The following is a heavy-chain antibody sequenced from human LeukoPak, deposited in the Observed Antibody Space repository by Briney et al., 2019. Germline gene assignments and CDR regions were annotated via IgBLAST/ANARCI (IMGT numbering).Heavy chain of an antibody. Sequence: GGSLRLSCAASGFTFSSYWMIWVRQAPGKGLEWVSSISHSDDTSHYADSVRGRFTISRDNAKSSLYLQMNSLRAEDTAVYYCTRDPNHPGYSSGWYYWGQGTLVTVSS. J-gene: IGHJ4*02. CDR3: TRDPNHPGYSSGWYY. D-gene: IGHD6-19*01. CDR2: ISHSDDTS. CDR1: GFTFSSYW. V-gene: IGHV3-48*04.